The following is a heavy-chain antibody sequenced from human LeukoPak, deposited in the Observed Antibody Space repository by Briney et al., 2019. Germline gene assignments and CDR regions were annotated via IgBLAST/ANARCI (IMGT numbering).Heavy chain of an antibody. J-gene: IGHJ2*01. Sequence: GSLRLSFAASRFTFSDYYMTWVRQAPGRGLEWVANIKEDGSEKNYVDSVKGRFTISRDNAKNSVYLLLNSLTPEDTAVYYCARDLRAGGTWSYGVYFDLWGRGTLVTVSS. CDR2: IKEDGSEK. CDR1: RFTFSDYY. CDR3: ARDLRAGGTWSYGVYFDL. D-gene: IGHD4-17*01. V-gene: IGHV3-7*01.